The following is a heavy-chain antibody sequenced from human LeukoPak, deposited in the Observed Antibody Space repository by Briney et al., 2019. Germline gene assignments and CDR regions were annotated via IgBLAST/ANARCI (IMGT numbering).Heavy chain of an antibody. V-gene: IGHV1-69*13. Sequence: ASVKVSCKASGGTFSSYAISWVRQAPGQGLEWTGGIIPIFGTANYAQKFQGRVTITADESTSTAYMELSSLRSEDTAVYYCARDSGVVGTHFDYWGQGTLVTVSS. J-gene: IGHJ4*02. CDR1: GGTFSSYA. D-gene: IGHD3-3*01. CDR2: IIPIFGTA. CDR3: ARDSGVVGTHFDY.